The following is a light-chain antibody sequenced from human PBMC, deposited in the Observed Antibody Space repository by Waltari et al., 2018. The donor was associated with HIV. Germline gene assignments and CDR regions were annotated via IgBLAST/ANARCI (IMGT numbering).Light chain of an antibody. CDR3: QQYKNFPLT. CDR1: QDISTW. Sequence: DIQMTQSPSSLSASVGYRVTITCRANQDISTWVAWYQRKPEKAPQSLIYAASNLQSGVPSRFSGSGSGTNFTLVISNLQPEDFVSYYCQQYKNFPLTFGGGTKVEI. J-gene: IGKJ4*01. CDR2: AAS. V-gene: IGKV1D-16*01.